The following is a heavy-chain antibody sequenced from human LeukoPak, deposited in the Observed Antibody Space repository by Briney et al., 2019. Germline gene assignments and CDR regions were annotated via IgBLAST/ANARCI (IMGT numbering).Heavy chain of an antibody. D-gene: IGHD1-26*01. V-gene: IGHV3-7*01. J-gene: IGHJ3*02. Sequence: PGGSLRLSCAVSGFTVSGDYMSWVRQAPGKGLEWVATIRQDGSQKYYVDSVKGRFTISRDNAKNSLYLQMNSLRAEDTAVYYCAGWSRRDAFDIWGQGTMVTVSS. CDR2: IRQDGSQK. CDR1: GFTVSGDY. CDR3: AGWSRRDAFDI.